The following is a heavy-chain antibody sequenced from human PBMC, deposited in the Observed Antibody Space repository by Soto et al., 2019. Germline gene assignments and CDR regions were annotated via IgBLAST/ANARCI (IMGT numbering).Heavy chain of an antibody. CDR2: IGVGTVRT. V-gene: IGHV1-58*01. CDR3: AADAHRDDFWSSQLYYYYSMEV. D-gene: IGHD3-3*01. J-gene: IGHJ6*02. CDR1: GITFRRPA. Sequence: SVKVSCQASGITFRRPAVHWMRQARAQRLERIGRIGVGTVRTTYAQIVQDRIAITRASATNTAYMELTGLSPEDTAIYYCAADAHRDDFWSSQLYYYYSMEVWGQGTTVTSP.